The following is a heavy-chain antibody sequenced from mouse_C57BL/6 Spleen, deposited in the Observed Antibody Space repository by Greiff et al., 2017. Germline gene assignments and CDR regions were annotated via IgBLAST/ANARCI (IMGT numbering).Heavy chain of an antibody. CDR3: EREGAEIYAMDY. CDR2: IYPGDGDT. CDR1: GYAFSSSW. V-gene: IGHV1-82*01. J-gene: IGHJ4*01. Sequence: QVQLQQSGPELVKPGASVKISCKASGYAFSSSWMNWVKQRPGKGLEWIGRIYPGDGDTNYNGKFKGKATLTADKSSSTAYVQLSSLTAEDSAVYFCEREGAEIYAMDYWGQGTSVTVSS.